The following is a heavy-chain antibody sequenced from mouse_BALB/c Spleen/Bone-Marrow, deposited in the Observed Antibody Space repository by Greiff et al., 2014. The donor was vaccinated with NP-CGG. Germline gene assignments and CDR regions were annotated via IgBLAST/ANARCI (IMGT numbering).Heavy chain of an antibody. CDR3: ARSNGNYVLAY. CDR2: INPSSGYT. CDR1: GYTFASYT. V-gene: IGHV1-4*01. Sequence: VQLQQSGAELARPGASVKMSCKASGYTFASYTMHWVKQRPGQGLEWIGYINPSSGYTNYNQKFKDKATLTADKSSSTAYMQLSSLTSEDSAVYYCARSNGNYVLAYWGQGTLVTVSA. J-gene: IGHJ3*01. D-gene: IGHD2-1*01.